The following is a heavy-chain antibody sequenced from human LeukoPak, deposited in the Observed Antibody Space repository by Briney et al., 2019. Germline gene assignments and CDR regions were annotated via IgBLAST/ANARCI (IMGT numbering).Heavy chain of an antibody. J-gene: IGHJ3*02. Sequence: SETLSLTCTVSGGPLNSYYWNWLRQPPGKGLEWIGYIYHSGSTNYNPSSKSRVTISLDRSKNQFSLKLTSVTAADTAIYYCARVGGMTTINNAAFDIWGQGTMVTVSS. V-gene: IGHV4-59*12. D-gene: IGHD5-24*01. CDR3: ARVGGMTTINNAAFDI. CDR1: GGPLNSYY. CDR2: IYHSGST.